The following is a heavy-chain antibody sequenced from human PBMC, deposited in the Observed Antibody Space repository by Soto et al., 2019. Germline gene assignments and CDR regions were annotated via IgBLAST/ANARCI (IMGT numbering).Heavy chain of an antibody. J-gene: IGHJ5*02. D-gene: IGHD6-13*01. Sequence: QMQLVQSGAEVRMPGSSVKVSCKASGGTFSTYSINWVRQAPGQGLEWMGGIIPLFGTTNYAQKFKGRVTITADESTSTAYMEMSSLRLEDAAVYYCARAATHGSSWYFWFDPWGQGTLVTVSS. CDR1: GGTFSTYS. V-gene: IGHV1-69*01. CDR2: IIPLFGTT. CDR3: ARAATHGSSWYFWFDP.